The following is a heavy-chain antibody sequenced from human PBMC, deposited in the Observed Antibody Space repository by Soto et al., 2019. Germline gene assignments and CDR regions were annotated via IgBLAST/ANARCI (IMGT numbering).Heavy chain of an antibody. D-gene: IGHD6-19*01. Sequence: SETLSLTCAVSGYSISSGYYWGWIRQPPGKGLEWIGSIYHSGSTYYNPSLKSRVTISVDTSKNQFSLKLSSVTAADTAVYYCARDSGRAVAAYYFDYWGQGTLVTVSS. J-gene: IGHJ4*02. CDR1: GYSISSGYY. CDR2: IYHSGST. CDR3: ARDSGRAVAAYYFDY. V-gene: IGHV4-38-2*02.